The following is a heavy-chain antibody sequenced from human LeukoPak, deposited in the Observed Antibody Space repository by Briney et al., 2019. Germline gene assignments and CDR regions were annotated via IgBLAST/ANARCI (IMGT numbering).Heavy chain of an antibody. D-gene: IGHD1-14*01. J-gene: IGHJ4*02. V-gene: IGHV3-66*01. Sequence: GGSLRLSCAASGFTVSSNYMSWVRQAPGKGLEWVSVIYSGGSTYYADSVKGRLTISRDNSKNTLYLQMNSLRAEDTAVYYCARVHVGTSTTYPYDYWGQGTLVTVSS. CDR1: GFTVSSNY. CDR2: IYSGGST. CDR3: ARVHVGTSTTYPYDY.